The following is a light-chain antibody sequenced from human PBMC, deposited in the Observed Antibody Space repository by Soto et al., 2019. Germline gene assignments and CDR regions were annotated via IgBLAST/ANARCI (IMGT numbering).Light chain of an antibody. V-gene: IGKV3-15*01. CDR3: QQYNNWPRT. Sequence: EIVMTQSPATLSVSPGDRATLSCRAGQSVSSNLAWYQQKPGQAPRLHIYGASTKATGIPARFSGSGSGTEFTLTISSLQSEDFSVYYCQQYNNWPRTFGQGTKLEIK. J-gene: IGKJ2*01. CDR1: QSVSSN. CDR2: GAS.